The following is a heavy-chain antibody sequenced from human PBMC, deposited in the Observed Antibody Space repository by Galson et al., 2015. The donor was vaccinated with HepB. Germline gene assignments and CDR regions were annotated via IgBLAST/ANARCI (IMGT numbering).Heavy chain of an antibody. J-gene: IGHJ4*02. D-gene: IGHD6-19*01. Sequence: ETLSLTCSVSGGFISTSTFYWGWIRQSPGGGLEWLGTVYHTGRTHFNSALKSRVTMSVDTSKNHFSLSLTSLTAADTAVYYCARVYENAFESSGWYYFDYWGQGPLVTVSS. V-gene: IGHV4-39*02. CDR1: GGFISTSTFY. CDR2: VYHTGRT. CDR3: ARVYENAFESSGWYYFDY.